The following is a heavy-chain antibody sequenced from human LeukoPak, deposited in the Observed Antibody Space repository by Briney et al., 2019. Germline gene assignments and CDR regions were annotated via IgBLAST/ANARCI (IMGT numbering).Heavy chain of an antibody. CDR3: ARVGSSGDCDY. J-gene: IGHJ4*02. V-gene: IGHV3-7*03. CDR1: GFIFSNYW. Sequence: GGSLGLSCEGSGFIFSNYWMSWVRQAPGKGLEWVANIQQHGSETYYGDSVKGRFTISRDNAKNSLYLQMNSLRAEDTAVYYCARVGSSGDCDYWGQGTLVTVSS. D-gene: IGHD2-15*01. CDR2: IQQHGSET.